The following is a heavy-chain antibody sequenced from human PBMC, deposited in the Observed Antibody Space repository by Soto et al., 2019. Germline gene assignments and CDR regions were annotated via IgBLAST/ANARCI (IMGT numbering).Heavy chain of an antibody. V-gene: IGHV1-18*04. CDR1: GYTFITYG. CDR2: ISAYYGDT. CDR3: VRESQSGSTVYCQD. D-gene: IGHD4-17*01. J-gene: IGHJ1*01. Sequence: GASVKVSCKASGYTFITYGISWVRQAPGQGLEWMGWISAYYGDTTYAQKFQGRVTMTRDTSTSTAYMELRSLRSDDTAVYYCVRESQSGSTVYCQDWGQGTLVTVS.